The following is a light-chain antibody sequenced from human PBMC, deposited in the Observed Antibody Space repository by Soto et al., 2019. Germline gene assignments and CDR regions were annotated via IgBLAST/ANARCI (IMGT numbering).Light chain of an antibody. V-gene: IGLV2-8*01. Sequence: QSALTQPPSASGSPGQSVTISCTGTSSDVGGYNYVSWYQQHPGKAPKLMIYEVSKRPSGVPDRFSGSKSGNTASLTVSGLQAEDEADYHCSSYAAGNICVFGSGTKLTVL. CDR2: EVS. J-gene: IGLJ1*01. CDR3: SSYAAGNICV. CDR1: SSDVGGYNY.